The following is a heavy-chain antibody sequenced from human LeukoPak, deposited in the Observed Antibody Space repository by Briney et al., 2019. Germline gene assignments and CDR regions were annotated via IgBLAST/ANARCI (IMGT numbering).Heavy chain of an antibody. J-gene: IGHJ4*02. Sequence: SQTLSLTCAVSGYSISSGSYWGWIRQPPGKGLEWIGSIYHSGSTYYNPSLKSRVTISVDTSKNQFSLKLSSVTAADTAVYYCAGSSTSYDYWGQGTLVTVSS. CDR3: AGSSTSYDY. V-gene: IGHV4-38-2*01. CDR1: GYSISSGSY. CDR2: IYHSGST. D-gene: IGHD2-2*01.